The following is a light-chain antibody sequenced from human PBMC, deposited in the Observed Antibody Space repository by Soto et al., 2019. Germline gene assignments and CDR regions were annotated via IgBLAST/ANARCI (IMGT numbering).Light chain of an antibody. CDR1: QSISSY. J-gene: IGKJ1*01. CDR2: AAS. CDR3: QQYNDYFQT. Sequence: DIQMTQSPSSLSASVGDRVTITCRASQSISSYLNWYQQKPGKAPKLLIYAASSLQSGVPSRFSGSGSGTDFTLTISSLQPEDFATYYCQQYNDYFQTFGQGTTVEI. V-gene: IGKV1-39*01.